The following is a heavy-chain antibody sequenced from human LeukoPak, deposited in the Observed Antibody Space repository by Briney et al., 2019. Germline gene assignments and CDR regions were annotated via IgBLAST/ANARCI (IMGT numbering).Heavy chain of an antibody. CDR2: IFHGVTT. V-gene: IGHV4-38-2*02. D-gene: IGHD6-13*01. CDR1: GSSINTPYY. CDR3: ARDATIAAPLMS. J-gene: IGHJ4*02. Sequence: SSETLSLTCTVSGSSINTPYYWAWIRQPPGEGLEWIGNIFHGVTTFYNPSLMNRVAISVDTSKNQFSLKLTSVTAADTAVYYCARDATIAAPLMSWGQGTLVIVSS.